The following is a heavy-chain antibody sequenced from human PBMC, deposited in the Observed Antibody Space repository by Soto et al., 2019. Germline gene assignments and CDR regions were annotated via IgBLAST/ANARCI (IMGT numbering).Heavy chain of an antibody. J-gene: IGHJ4*02. CDR1: GFTFSSYW. D-gene: IGHD3-10*01. CDR2: IKQDGSEK. Sequence: GGSLRLSCAASGFTFSSYWMSWVRQAPGKGLEWVANIKQDGSEKYYVDSVKGRFTISRDNAKNSLYLQMNSLRAEDTAVYCCARDQGPLGVRGGFDYWGQGTLVTVSS. CDR3: ARDQGPLGVRGGFDY. V-gene: IGHV3-7*03.